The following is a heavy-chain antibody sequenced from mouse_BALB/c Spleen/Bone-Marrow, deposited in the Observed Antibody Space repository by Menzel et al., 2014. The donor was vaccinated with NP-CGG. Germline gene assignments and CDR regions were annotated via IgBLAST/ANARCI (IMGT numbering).Heavy chain of an antibody. CDR3: ARDGYYVFYAMDY. D-gene: IGHD2-3*01. V-gene: IGHV5-6-3*01. Sequence: DVQLVESGGGLVQPGGSLKLSCAASGFTFSSYGMSWVRQTPDKRLELVATINSNGGSTYYPDSVKGRFTISRDNAKNPLYLQMSSLKSEDTAMYYCARDGYYVFYAMDYWGQGTPLTVSS. J-gene: IGHJ4*01. CDR1: GFTFSSYG. CDR2: INSNGGST.